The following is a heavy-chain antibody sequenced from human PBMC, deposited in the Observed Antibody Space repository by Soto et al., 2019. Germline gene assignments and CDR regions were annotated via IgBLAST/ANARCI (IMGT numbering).Heavy chain of an antibody. Sequence: GESLKISCAASGFTVSSNYMSWVRQAPGKGLEWVSVIYSGGSTYYADSVKGRFTISRHNSKNTLYLQMNSLRAEDTAVYYCARDICSGGSCYSDYWGQGTLVTVSS. CDR3: ARDICSGGSCYSDY. CDR2: IYSGGST. CDR1: GFTVSSNY. D-gene: IGHD2-15*01. J-gene: IGHJ4*02. V-gene: IGHV3-53*04.